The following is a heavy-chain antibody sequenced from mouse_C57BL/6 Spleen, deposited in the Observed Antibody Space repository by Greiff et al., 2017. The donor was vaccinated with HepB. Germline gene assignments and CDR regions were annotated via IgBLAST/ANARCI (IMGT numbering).Heavy chain of an antibody. CDR2: ISGGGGNT. J-gene: IGHJ2*01. V-gene: IGHV5-9*01. CDR3: ARRGYYGSSYEDFDY. D-gene: IGHD1-1*01. Sequence: EVKVEESGGGLVKPGGSLKLSCAASGFTFSSYTMSWVRQTPEKRLEWVATISGGGGNTYYPDSVKGRFTISRDNAKNTLYLQMSSLRSEDTALYYCARRGYYGSSYEDFDYWGQGTTLTVSS. CDR1: GFTFSSYT.